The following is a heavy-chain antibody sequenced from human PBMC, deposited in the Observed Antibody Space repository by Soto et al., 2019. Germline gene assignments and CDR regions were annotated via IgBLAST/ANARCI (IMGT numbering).Heavy chain of an antibody. CDR1: GFTFSSYA. CDR2: ISYDGSNK. J-gene: IGHJ5*02. D-gene: IGHD1-1*01. V-gene: IGHV3-30-3*01. CDR3: ARSPRTPEGPGGWFDP. Sequence: QVQLVESGGGVVQPGRSLRLSCAASGFTFSSYAMHWVRQAPGKGLEWVAVISYDGSNKYYADSVKGRFTISRDNSKNKLYLQMNSLRAEDTAVYYCARSPRTPEGPGGWFDPWGQGTLVTVSS.